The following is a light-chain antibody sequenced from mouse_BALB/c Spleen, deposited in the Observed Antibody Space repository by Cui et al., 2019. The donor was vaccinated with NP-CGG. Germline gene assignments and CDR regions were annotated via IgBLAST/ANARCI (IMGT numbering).Light chain of an antibody. J-gene: IGLJ1*01. Sequence: QALATPESALPTSPGETSTPTSRSSTGAFTTSQYAHWVQEKPDHLFTGLIGGTNNRAPGVHARFSGSLIGDKAALTITGAQTEDEAIYFCALWYSNHWVFGGGTKLTVL. CDR3: ALWYSNHWV. V-gene: IGLV1*01. CDR2: GTN. CDR1: TGAFTTSQY.